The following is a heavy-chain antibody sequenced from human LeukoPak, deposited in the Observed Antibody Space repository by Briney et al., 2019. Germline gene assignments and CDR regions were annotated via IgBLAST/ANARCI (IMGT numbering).Heavy chain of an antibody. CDR2: IIPIFGTA. CDR3: ATKKPPKHCSSTSCPGYFDY. J-gene: IGHJ4*02. Sequence: ASVKVSCKASGGTFSSYAISWVRQAPGQGLEWMGGIIPIFGTANYAQKFQGRVTITADESTSTAYMELSSLRSEDTAVYYCATKKPPKHCSSTSCPGYFDYWGQGTLVTVSS. D-gene: IGHD2-2*01. CDR1: GGTFSSYA. V-gene: IGHV1-69*13.